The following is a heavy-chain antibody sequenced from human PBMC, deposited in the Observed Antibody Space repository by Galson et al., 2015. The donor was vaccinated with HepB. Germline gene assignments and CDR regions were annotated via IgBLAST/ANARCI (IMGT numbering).Heavy chain of an antibody. CDR2: TYYRSTWYN. Sequence: CAISGDSVSSNSAAWNWVRQSPSRGLEWLGRTYYRSTWYNDYAVSVKSRITINPDTSKNQFTLPLNSVTPEDAAVYDCARGDYYGSGSLAWFDPWGQGTLVTVSS. D-gene: IGHD3-10*01. V-gene: IGHV6-1*01. CDR1: GDSVSSNSAA. CDR3: ARGDYYGSGSLAWFDP. J-gene: IGHJ5*02.